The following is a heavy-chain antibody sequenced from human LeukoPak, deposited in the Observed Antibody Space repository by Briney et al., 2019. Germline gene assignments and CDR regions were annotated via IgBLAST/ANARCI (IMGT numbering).Heavy chain of an antibody. CDR2: ISAYNGNT. J-gene: IGHJ5*02. Sequence: ASVKVSCKASGYTFTSYGISWVRQAPGQGLEGMGWISAYNGNTNYAQKLQGRVTMTTDTPTSTAYMELRSLRSDDTAVYYCARVPRDSRGSSSSLRWFDPWGQGTLVTVSS. CDR1: GYTFTSYG. CDR3: ARVPRDSRGSSSSLRWFDP. V-gene: IGHV1-18*01. D-gene: IGHD6-6*01.